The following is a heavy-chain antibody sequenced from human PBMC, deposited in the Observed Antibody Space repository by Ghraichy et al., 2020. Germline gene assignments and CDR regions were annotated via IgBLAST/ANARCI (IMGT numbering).Heavy chain of an antibody. D-gene: IGHD5-24*01. CDR2: ISYHSVFM. V-gene: IGHV3-21*06. CDR1: GFIFSDYS. J-gene: IGHJ4*02. CDR3: VRGRDVYNGVGGL. Sequence: GGSLRLSCEASGFIFSDYSMNWVRQAPGKGLEWVALISYHSVFMHYAGLVKGRFTISRDNAKNSLYLQMNSLRADDTAVYYCVRGRDVYNGVGGLWGQGTLVTVSP.